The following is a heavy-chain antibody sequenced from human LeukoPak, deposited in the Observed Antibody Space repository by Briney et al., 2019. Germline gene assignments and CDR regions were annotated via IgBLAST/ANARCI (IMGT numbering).Heavy chain of an antibody. CDR3: AKDSYYDILTANDAFDI. J-gene: IGHJ3*02. CDR1: GFTFSSYA. Sequence: GGSLRLSCAASGFTFSSYAMSWVRQAPGKGLEWVSAISGSGGSTYYADSVKGRFTISRDNSKNTLYLQMNSLRAEDTAVYYCAKDSYYDILTANDAFDIWGQGTMVTVPS. D-gene: IGHD3-9*01. V-gene: IGHV3-23*01. CDR2: ISGSGGST.